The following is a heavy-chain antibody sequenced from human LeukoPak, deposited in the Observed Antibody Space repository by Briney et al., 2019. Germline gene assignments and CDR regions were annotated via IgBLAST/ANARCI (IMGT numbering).Heavy chain of an antibody. D-gene: IGHD1-7*01. CDR2: IYHSGST. Sequence: SETLSLTCTVSGGSTSSGGYYWSWIRQPPGKGLEWIGYIYHSGSTYYNPSLKSRVTISVDRSKNQFSLKLSSVTAADTAVYYCARGGRNWNYIDYFDYWGQGTLVTVSS. CDR1: GGSTSSGGYY. J-gene: IGHJ4*02. CDR3: ARGGRNWNYIDYFDY. V-gene: IGHV4-30-2*01.